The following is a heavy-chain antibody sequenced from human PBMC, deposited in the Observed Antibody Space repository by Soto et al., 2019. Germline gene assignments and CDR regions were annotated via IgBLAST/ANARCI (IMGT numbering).Heavy chain of an antibody. J-gene: IGHJ2*01. CDR2: ISGSGGST. CDR3: AKDVLRYFEGDWYFDL. CDR1: GFTFSSYA. V-gene: IGHV3-23*01. D-gene: IGHD3-9*01. Sequence: HPGGSLRLSCAASGFTFSSYAMSWVRQAPGKGLEWVSAISGSGGSTYYADSVKGRFTISRDNSKNTLYLQMNSLRAEDTAIYYCAKDVLRYFEGDWYFDLWGRGTRVTVSS.